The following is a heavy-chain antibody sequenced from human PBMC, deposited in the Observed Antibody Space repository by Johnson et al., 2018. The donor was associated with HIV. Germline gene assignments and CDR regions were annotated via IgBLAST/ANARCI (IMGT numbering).Heavy chain of an antibody. CDR3: ARGLGWDTNLAFDI. J-gene: IGHJ3*02. D-gene: IGHD4-11*01. CDR1: GFTFSSYG. Sequence: QVQLVESGGGVVQPRGSLRLSCAASGFTFSSYGMHWVRQAPGKGLEWVAFIRYDGSNKYYADSVKGRFTISRDNSKKRLYLQMNSLRAEDTAVYYRARGLGWDTNLAFDIWGQGTVVTVSS. V-gene: IGHV3-30*02. CDR2: IRYDGSNK.